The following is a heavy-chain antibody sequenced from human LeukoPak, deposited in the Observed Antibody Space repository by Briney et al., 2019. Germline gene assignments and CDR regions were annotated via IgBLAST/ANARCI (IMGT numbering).Heavy chain of an antibody. CDR2: IYYSGST. CDR3: ARDRLGYGDLGY. V-gene: IGHV4-30-4*01. Sequence: SETLSLTCTVSGGSISSGDYYWSWIRQPPGKGLEWIGYIYYSGSTYYIPSLKSRVTISVDTSENQFALKLSSVTAADTAVYYCARDRLGYGDLGYWGQGTLVTVSS. J-gene: IGHJ4*02. D-gene: IGHD4-17*01. CDR1: GGSISSGDYY.